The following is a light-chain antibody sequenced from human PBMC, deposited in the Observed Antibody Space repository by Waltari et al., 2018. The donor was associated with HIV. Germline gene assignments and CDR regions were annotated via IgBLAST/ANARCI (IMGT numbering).Light chain of an antibody. CDR2: KDN. J-gene: IGLJ2*01. CDR3: QSSDTSGTSVI. V-gene: IGLV3-25*03. CDR1: SLSKIY. Sequence: SSDLTQLPSVSVSPGQTSTNTCSSDSLSKIYTSSYIQRPGQAHVLLISKDNKRLSGIPELFSGSTSGTTVTLAISRVQPDDEADYYCQSSDTSGTSVIFGGGTKLTVL.